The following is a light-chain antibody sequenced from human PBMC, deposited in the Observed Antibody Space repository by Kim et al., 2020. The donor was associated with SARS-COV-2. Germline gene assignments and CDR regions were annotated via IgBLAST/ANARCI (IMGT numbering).Light chain of an antibody. CDR3: QQHQTYPWT. CDR2: KAS. CDR1: QGITTS. Sequence: ASVGDRVTITCRASQGITTSLAWYQQKPGNAPKLLIYKASSVESGVPSRFSGSGSGTEFTLTISSLQPDDFATYYCQQHQTYPWTFGQGTKVDIK. J-gene: IGKJ1*01. V-gene: IGKV1-5*03.